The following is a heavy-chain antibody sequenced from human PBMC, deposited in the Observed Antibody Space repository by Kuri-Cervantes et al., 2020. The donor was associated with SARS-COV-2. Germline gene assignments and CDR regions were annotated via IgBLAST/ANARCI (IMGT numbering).Heavy chain of an antibody. CDR2: INPNSGGT. Sequence: ASVKVSCKASGYTFTGYYMHWVRRAPGQGLEWMGWINPNSGGTNYAQKFQGRVTMTRDTSISTAYMELSRLRSDDTAVYYCARGPREAARPYFQHWGQGTLVTVSS. V-gene: IGHV1-2*02. CDR3: ARGPREAARPYFQH. CDR1: GYTFTGYY. D-gene: IGHD6-6*01. J-gene: IGHJ1*01.